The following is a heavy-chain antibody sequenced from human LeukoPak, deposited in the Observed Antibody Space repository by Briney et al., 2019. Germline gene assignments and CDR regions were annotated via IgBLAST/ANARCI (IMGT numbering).Heavy chain of an antibody. CDR2: ISGSGGST. D-gene: IGHD5-18*01. J-gene: IGHJ4*02. V-gene: IGHV3-23*01. CDR3: LGGYSYGPIDY. Sequence: GSLRLSCAASGFTFSSYAMSWVRQAPGKGLEWDSAISGSGGSTYYADSVKGRFTISRDNSKNTLYLQMNSLRAEDTAVYFCLGGYSYGPIDYWGQGTLVTVSS. CDR1: GFTFSSYA.